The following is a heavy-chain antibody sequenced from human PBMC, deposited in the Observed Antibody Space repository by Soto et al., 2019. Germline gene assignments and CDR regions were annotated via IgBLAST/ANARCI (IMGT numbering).Heavy chain of an antibody. CDR1: GFSLSTSGMC. Sequence: SGPTLVNPTQTLTLTCTFSGFSLSTSGMCVSWIRQPPGKALEWLALIDWDDDKYYSTSLKTRLTISKDTSKNRVVLTMTNMDPVDTATYYCARIQGSGGSCYSGYYYYGMDVWGQGTTVTVSS. D-gene: IGHD2-15*01. CDR2: IDWDDDK. V-gene: IGHV2-70*01. J-gene: IGHJ6*02. CDR3: ARIQGSGGSCYSGYYYYGMDV.